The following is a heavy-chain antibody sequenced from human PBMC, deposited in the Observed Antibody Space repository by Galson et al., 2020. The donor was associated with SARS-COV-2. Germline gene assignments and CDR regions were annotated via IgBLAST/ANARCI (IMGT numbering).Heavy chain of an antibody. J-gene: IGHJ4*02. Sequence: GGSLRLSCAASGFTVSSNYMSWVRQAPGKGLEWVSVIYTGGSTYYADSVKGRFTTSRDNAKNTPYLQMNSLRAEDAAVYYCARAPYGGNADYFDYWGQGTLVTVSS. D-gene: IGHD2-15*01. V-gene: IGHV3-53*01. CDR2: IYTGGST. CDR1: GFTVSSNY. CDR3: ARAPYGGNADYFDY.